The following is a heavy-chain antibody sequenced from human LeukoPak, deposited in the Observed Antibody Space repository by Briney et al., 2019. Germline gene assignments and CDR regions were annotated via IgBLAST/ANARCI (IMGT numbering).Heavy chain of an antibody. CDR1: GFTFSTYA. D-gene: IGHD6-13*01. CDR2: ISNSASGGRT. J-gene: IGHJ4*02. CDR3: AKDSPPIAAAATNYFDY. Sequence: PGGSLRLSCAASGFTFSTYAMSWVRQAPGKGLEWVSDISNSASGGRTYYADSVRGRFTISRDNSKSMLYLQMNSLRAEDTAVYYCAKDSPPIAAAATNYFDYWGQGTLVTVSS. V-gene: IGHV3-23*01.